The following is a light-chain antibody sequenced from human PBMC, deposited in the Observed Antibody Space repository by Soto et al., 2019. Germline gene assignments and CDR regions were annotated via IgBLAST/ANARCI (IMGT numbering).Light chain of an antibody. CDR1: QSVLYSSNNKNY. J-gene: IGKJ1*01. CDR2: WAS. Sequence: DIVMTQSPDSLAVSLGERATINCKSSQSVLYSSNNKNYLAWYQQKPGQPPKLLISWASTRESGVPDRFSGSGSGTDFTLTNSSQQAEDVAVYYCQQYYSTPTFGQGTKVEIK. CDR3: QQYYSTPT. V-gene: IGKV4-1*01.